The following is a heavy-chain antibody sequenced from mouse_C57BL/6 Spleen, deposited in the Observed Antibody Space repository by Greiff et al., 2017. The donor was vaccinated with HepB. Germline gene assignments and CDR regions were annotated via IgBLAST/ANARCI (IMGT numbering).Heavy chain of an antibody. CDR3: TRATTVVVRGDYFDY. CDR2: IDPETGGT. D-gene: IGHD1-1*01. CDR1: GYTFTDYE. J-gene: IGHJ2*01. Sequence: VQVVESGAELVRPGASVTLSCKASGYTFTDYEMHWVKQTPVHGLEWIGAIDPETGGTAYNQKFKGKAILTADKASSTAYMELRSLTSEDSAVYYCTRATTVVVRGDYFDYWGQGTTLTVSS. V-gene: IGHV1-15*01.